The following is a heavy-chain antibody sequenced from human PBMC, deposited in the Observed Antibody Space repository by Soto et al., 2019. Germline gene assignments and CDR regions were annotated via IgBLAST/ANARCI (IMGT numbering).Heavy chain of an antibody. J-gene: IGHJ5*02. Sequence: SETLSLTCTVFGGSSRRLYGSRIRQSPGKGLEWIGYLYNTGSTIYNPSLKSRVTISVDTSKNQFSLKMNSVTAADTVVYYCARDRGGVASNWFDPWGQGTLVTVSS. V-gene: IGHV4-59*11. CDR1: GGSSRRLY. CDR3: ARDRGGVASNWFDP. CDR2: LYNTGST. D-gene: IGHD3-10*01.